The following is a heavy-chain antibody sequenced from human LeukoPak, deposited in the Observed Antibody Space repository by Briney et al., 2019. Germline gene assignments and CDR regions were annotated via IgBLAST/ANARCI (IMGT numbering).Heavy chain of an antibody. J-gene: IGHJ4*02. Sequence: SETLSLTCTVSGVSISSYYWSWIRQPPGKGLEYIGYIYYSGNTNYNPSLKSRVTISVDTYKNQFSLKLSSVTAADTAVYYCARGTSSLDYWGQGTLVTVSS. CDR3: ARGTSSLDY. V-gene: IGHV4-59*01. CDR1: GVSISSYY. CDR2: IYYSGNT.